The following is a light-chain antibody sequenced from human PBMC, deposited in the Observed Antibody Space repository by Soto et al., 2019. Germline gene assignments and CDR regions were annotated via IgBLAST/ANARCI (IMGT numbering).Light chain of an antibody. Sequence: EIVLTQSPGTLSLSPGERATLSCKASQSVSSSHLAWYQQKVGQPPRLLLHETSTRATGIPDRFSGSGSGTDFTLTISRLEPEEFAMYYCQQFGNSLYTFGQGTKLEI. J-gene: IGKJ2*01. CDR1: QSVSSSH. CDR2: ETS. V-gene: IGKV3-20*01. CDR3: QQFGNSLYT.